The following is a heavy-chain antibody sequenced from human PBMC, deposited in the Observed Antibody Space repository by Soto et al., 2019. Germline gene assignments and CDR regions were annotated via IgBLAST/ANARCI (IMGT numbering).Heavy chain of an antibody. CDR3: VRDRGYNACDY. D-gene: IGHD4-17*01. V-gene: IGHV3-7*01. CDR1: GFTFSNSW. CDR2: IKEDGSEK. J-gene: IGHJ1*01. Sequence: EVQLVESGGGLVQPGGSLRLSCAASGFTFSNSWMNWVRQAPGKGLEWVAGIKEDGSEKYYVDSVKGRFTISKDNAENSLERHMHSLRVEDTDVYYCVRDRGYNACDYRGLGSLVTVS.